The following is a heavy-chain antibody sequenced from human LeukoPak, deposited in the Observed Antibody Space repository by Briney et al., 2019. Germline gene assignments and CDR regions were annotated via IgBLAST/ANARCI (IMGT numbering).Heavy chain of an antibody. CDR2: TRGSGSGMGSGN. CDR3: ASVDHWGFDY. V-gene: IGHV3-21*05. CDR1: GFAFSDYS. D-gene: IGHD7-27*01. J-gene: IGHJ4*02. Sequence: PGGSLRLSCAASGFAFSDYSMNWVRQAPGKGLEGVANTRGSGSGMGSGNYYAGAVKGPFTISRDNAKNSLYLQMNSLRAEDTAFYSCASVDHWGFDYWGQGALVTVSS.